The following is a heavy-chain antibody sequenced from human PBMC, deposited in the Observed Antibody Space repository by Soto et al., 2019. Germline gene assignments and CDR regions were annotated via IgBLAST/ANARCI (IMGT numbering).Heavy chain of an antibody. CDR2: IWYDGSNK. Sequence: GGSLRLSCAASGFTFSSYGMHWVRQAPGKGLEWVAVIWYDGSNKYYADSVKGRFTISRDNSKNTLYLQMNSLRAGDTAVYYCARGGGAVAGPDYWGQGTLVTVS. V-gene: IGHV3-33*01. D-gene: IGHD6-19*01. CDR3: ARGGGAVAGPDY. J-gene: IGHJ4*02. CDR1: GFTFSSYG.